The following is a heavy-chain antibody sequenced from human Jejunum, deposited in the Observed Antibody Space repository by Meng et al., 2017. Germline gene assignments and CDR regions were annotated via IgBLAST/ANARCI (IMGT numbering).Heavy chain of an antibody. D-gene: IGHD3-3*02. CDR2: ISSGGTYI. J-gene: IGHJ4*02. Sequence: GESLKISCAASGFTFDDYAMQWVRQAPGRGLEWGSSISSGGTYIYYADSVRGRFTISKDNDKDSVHLQMDSLGAEDTAVYYCARDMHPGRLVFKIDYWGQGTVVTVSS. CDR1: GFTFDDYA. V-gene: IGHV3-21*01. CDR3: ARDMHPGRLVFKIDY.